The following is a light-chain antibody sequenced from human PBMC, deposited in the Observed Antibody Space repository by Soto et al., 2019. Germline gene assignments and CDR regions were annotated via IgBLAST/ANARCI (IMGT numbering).Light chain of an antibody. CDR1: QSVSSSY. J-gene: IGKJ1*01. CDR3: QQYGSSPRT. CDR2: GAS. V-gene: IGKV3-20*01. Sequence: ELVLTQSPGTLSLSPGERATLSCRASQSVSSSYLAWYQQKPGQAPRLLIYGASSRATGIPDRFSGSGSGTDFTLTIRRLEPEDFAVYYCQQYGSSPRTFGQGTKVDI.